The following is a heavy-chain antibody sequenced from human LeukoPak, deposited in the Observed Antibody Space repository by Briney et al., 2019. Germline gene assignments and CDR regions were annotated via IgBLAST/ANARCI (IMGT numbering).Heavy chain of an antibody. J-gene: IGHJ4*02. CDR2: IIPILGIA. Sequence: SVKVSCKASGGTFSSNTISWVRQAPGQGLEWMGRIIPILGIANYAQKFQGRVTITADKSTSTAYMELSSLRSEDTAVYYCATAPGRQWLVLPLDYWGQGTLVTVSS. CDR1: GGTFSSNT. D-gene: IGHD6-19*01. CDR3: ATAPGRQWLVLPLDY. V-gene: IGHV1-69*02.